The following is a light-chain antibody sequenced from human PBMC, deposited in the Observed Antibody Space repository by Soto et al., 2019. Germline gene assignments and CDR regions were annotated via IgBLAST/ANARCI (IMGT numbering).Light chain of an antibody. Sequence: EIVMTQSPGTLSLSPGERATLSCRASQSVSSNYLAWYQQKPGQAPRLLIYGASSRATGIPDRFSGSASGTDFTLTISRLEPEDFAVDYCQQYGSSPPRTFGPGTKVDIK. V-gene: IGKV3-20*01. CDR1: QSVSSNY. CDR2: GAS. J-gene: IGKJ3*01. CDR3: QQYGSSPPRT.